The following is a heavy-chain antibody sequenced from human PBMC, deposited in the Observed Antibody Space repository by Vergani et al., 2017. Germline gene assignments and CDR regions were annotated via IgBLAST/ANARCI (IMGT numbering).Heavy chain of an antibody. CDR2: ISGRSDRT. Sequence: EVQLLESGGGLVQPGGSLRLSCAGSGFTFINYDMAWVRQAPGKGLEWVSSISGRSDRTYYADSVKGRFTFSRDKSKSMLYLQMNSLRAEDTAVYYCAKVYHYDVSEYAPPYYFDFWGQGTLVTVSS. J-gene: IGHJ4*02. CDR3: AKVYHYDVSEYAPPYYFDF. CDR1: GFTFINYD. D-gene: IGHD3-22*01. V-gene: IGHV3-23*01.